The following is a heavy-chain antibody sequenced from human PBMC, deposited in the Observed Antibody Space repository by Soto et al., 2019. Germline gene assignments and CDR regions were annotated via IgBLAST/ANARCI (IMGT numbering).Heavy chain of an antibody. Sequence: QVQLVQSGAEVKKPGASVKVSCEASGYTFTSYGISWVRQAPGQGLEWMGWISAYNGNTNYAQNLQGRVTMTTDTSTSTGYMELRSLRSDDTAVYYCARARYYYDRSDYYPFDYWGQGTLVTVSS. CDR1: GYTFTSYG. CDR2: ISAYNGNT. D-gene: IGHD3-22*01. V-gene: IGHV1-18*04. CDR3: ARARYYYDRSDYYPFDY. J-gene: IGHJ4*02.